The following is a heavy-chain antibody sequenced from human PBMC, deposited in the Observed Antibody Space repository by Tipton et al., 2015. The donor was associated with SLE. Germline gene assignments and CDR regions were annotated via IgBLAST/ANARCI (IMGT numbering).Heavy chain of an antibody. V-gene: IGHV5-10-1*01. Sequence: SPSFQGHVTISADKSITTAYLQWSSLKASDTAMYYCARSRERGYSYGYDYWGQGTLVTVSS. J-gene: IGHJ4*02. D-gene: IGHD5-18*01. CDR3: ARSRERGYSYGYDY.